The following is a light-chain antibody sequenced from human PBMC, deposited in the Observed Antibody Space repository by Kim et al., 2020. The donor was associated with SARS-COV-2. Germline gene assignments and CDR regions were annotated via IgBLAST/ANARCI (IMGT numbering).Light chain of an antibody. CDR1: KLGDKY. V-gene: IGLV3-1*01. J-gene: IGLJ2*01. CDR3: QAWDSNTVV. CDR2: QDN. Sequence: SYELTQPPSVSVSPGQTASITCSGHKLGDKYACWYQQKPGPAPVLVIYQDNKLPSGIPERFSGSNSGNTATLTISGTQAMDEADYYCQAWDSNTVVFGGGTQLTVL.